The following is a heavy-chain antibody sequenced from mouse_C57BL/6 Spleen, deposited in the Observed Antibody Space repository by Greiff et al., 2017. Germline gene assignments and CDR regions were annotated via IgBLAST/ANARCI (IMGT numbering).Heavy chain of an antibody. CDR2: INYDGSST. D-gene: IGHD2-3*01. CDR1: GFTFSDYY. V-gene: IGHV5-16*01. Sequence: DVKLVESEGGLVQPGSSMKLSCTASGFTFSDYYMAWVRQVPEKGLEWVANINYDGSSTYYLDSLKSRFIISRDNAKNILYLQMSSLKSEDTATYYCARGGWLLRVGYFDVWGTGTTVTVSS. J-gene: IGHJ1*03. CDR3: ARGGWLLRVGYFDV.